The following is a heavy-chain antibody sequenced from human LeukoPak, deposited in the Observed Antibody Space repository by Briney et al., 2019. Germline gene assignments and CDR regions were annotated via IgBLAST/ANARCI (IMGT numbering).Heavy chain of an antibody. D-gene: IGHD2-2*01. CDR1: GFTFSSYG. J-gene: IGHJ6*03. CDR2: IRYDGSNK. Sequence: GGSLRLSCAASGFTFSSYGMHWVRQAPGKGLEWVAVIRYDGSNKNYADSVKGRSTISRDNSKNTLYLQMNSPRAEDTAVYYCARDRAAAMEYYYMDVWGKGTTVTVSS. V-gene: IGHV3-33*01. CDR3: ARDRAAAMEYYYMDV.